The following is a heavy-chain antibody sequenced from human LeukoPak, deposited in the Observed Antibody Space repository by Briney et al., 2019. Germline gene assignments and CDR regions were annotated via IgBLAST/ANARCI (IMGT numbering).Heavy chain of an antibody. CDR2: INHSGST. CDR3: ARGHNNASTYYDFWSGFNYYFDY. D-gene: IGHD3-3*01. V-gene: IGHV4-34*01. CDR1: GGSFSGYY. J-gene: IGHJ4*02. Sequence: SETLSLTCAAYGGSFSGYYWSWIRQPPGKGLEWIGEINHSGSTNYNPSLKSRVTISVDTSKNQFSLKLSSVTAADTAVYYCARGHNNASTYYDFWSGFNYYFDYWGQGTLVTVSS.